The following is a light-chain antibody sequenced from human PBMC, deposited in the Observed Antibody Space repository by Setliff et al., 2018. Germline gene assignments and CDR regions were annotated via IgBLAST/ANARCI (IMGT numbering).Light chain of an antibody. J-gene: IGLJ3*02. CDR2: DVS. CDR1: SSDVGGYNY. CDR3: SSYTSSSTLPV. V-gene: IGLV2-14*03. Sequence: QSVLAQPASVSGSPGQSITISCTGTSSDVGGYNYVSWYQQHPGKAPKLMIYDVSNRPSGVSNRFSGSKSGNTASLTISGLQAEDEADYYCSSYTSSSTLPVFGGGTQLTV.